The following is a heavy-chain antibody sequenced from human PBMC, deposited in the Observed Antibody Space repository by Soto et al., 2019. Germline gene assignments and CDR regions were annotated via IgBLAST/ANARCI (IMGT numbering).Heavy chain of an antibody. J-gene: IGHJ4*02. V-gene: IGHV3-74*03. CDR1: GITFIRYW. Sequence: EGQLVESGGGLVQPGGSLRLSCAASGITFIRYWMHWVRHVPGKGLVWVAHINSDGSTTTYADSVKGRFTIYRDNATSTLDLQMNSLRAEDTAVYYCARGSVGANFDYWGQGTLVTVSS. CDR2: INSDGSTT. D-gene: IGHD1-26*01. CDR3: ARGSVGANFDY.